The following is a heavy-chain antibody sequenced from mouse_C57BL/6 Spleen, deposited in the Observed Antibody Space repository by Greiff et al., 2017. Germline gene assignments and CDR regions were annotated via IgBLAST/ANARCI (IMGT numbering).Heavy chain of an antibody. J-gene: IGHJ1*03. Sequence: QVQLKEAGAELVKPGASVKLSCKASGYTFTEYTIHWVKQRSGQGLEWIGWFYPGSGSIKYNEKFKDKATLTADKSSSTVYMELSRLTSEDSAVYFWARHEDGYYGSSYGYFDVWGTGTTVTVSS. D-gene: IGHD1-1*01. CDR2: FYPGSGSI. V-gene: IGHV1-62-2*01. CDR3: ARHEDGYYGSSYGYFDV. CDR1: GYTFTEYT.